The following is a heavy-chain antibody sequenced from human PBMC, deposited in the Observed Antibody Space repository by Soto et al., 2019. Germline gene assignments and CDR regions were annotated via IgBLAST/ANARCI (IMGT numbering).Heavy chain of an antibody. D-gene: IGHD2-8*01. CDR2: IIPIIGET. Sequence: QVQLVQSGAEVKKPGSSVRVSCKASGTIFSSYTISWVRQAPGQGREWMGMIIPIIGETHSAQKFQGRATLHXDKTTNTACMGQTSLRWEETVLYYCARGLRRRMAHWGQGRTITVSS. V-gene: IGHV1-69*08. CDR1: GTIFSSYT. CDR3: ARGLRRRMAH. J-gene: IGHJ3*01.